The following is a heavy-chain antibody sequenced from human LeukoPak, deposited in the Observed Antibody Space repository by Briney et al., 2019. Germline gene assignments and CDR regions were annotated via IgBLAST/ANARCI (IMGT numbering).Heavy chain of an antibody. CDR2: IRYDGRNK. Sequence: GGSLRLSCAAAGLTFSNYGMHWVRQAPGKGLQWVAYIRYDGRNKYSADSVKGRFTISRDNAKNSLYLQMNTLRAEDTAVYYCARGEGLGTTNGGYYFAYWGQGSLVIVSS. CDR1: GLTFSNYG. J-gene: IGHJ4*02. CDR3: ARGEGLGTTNGGYYFAY. D-gene: IGHD1-26*01. V-gene: IGHV3-30*02.